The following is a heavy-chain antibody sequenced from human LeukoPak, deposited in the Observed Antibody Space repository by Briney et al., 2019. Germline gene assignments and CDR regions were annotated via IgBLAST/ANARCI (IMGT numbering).Heavy chain of an antibody. CDR2: INHSGST. V-gene: IGHV4-34*01. J-gene: IGHJ4*02. CDR3: ARVGKMVRGVIISLPFDY. Sequence: SETLSLTCAVYGGSFSGYYWSWIRQPPGKGLGWIGEINHSGSTNYNPSLKSRVTISVDTSKNQFSLKLSSVTAADTAVYYCARVGKMVRGVIISLPFDYWGQGTLVTVSS. CDR1: GGSFSGYY. D-gene: IGHD3-10*01.